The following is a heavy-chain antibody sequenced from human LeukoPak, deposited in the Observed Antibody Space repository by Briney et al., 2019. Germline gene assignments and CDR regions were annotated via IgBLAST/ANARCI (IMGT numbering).Heavy chain of an antibody. CDR1: GGSVSSGSYY. CDR2: IYYSGST. Sequence: SETLSLTCTVSGGSVSSGSYYWSWIRQPPGKGLEWIGYIYYSGSTNYNPSLKSRVTISVDTSKNQFSLKPSSVTAADTAVYYCVAYGSGSYYHNFDYWGQGTLVTVSS. V-gene: IGHV4-61*01. J-gene: IGHJ4*02. CDR3: VAYGSGSYYHNFDY. D-gene: IGHD3-10*01.